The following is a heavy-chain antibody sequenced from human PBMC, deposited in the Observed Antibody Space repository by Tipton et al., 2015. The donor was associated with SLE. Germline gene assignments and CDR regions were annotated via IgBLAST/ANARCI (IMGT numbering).Heavy chain of an antibody. Sequence: SLRLSCAASGFTFSGYAMHWVRQAPGKGLEWVSGIYSGARTYYTDSVKGRFTISRDDSKSTLYLEMNSLRVEDTAVYYCAKALAGTIYYYYMDVWGKGTTVTVSS. J-gene: IGHJ6*03. CDR3: AKALAGTIYYYYMDV. V-gene: IGHV3-23*03. CDR2: IYSGART. D-gene: IGHD6-19*01. CDR1: GFTFSGYA.